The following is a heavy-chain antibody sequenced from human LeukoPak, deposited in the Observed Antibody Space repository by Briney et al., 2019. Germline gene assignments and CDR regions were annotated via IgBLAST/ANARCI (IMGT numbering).Heavy chain of an antibody. J-gene: IGHJ5*02. CDR3: ERDGEYSSGWLNWFDP. D-gene: IGHD6-19*01. Sequence: PGGSLRLSCAGSGFTFSSYWMSWVRQAPGKGLEWVANIKQYGSEKYYVDFVQGPFTISRDNANNPLYLQMTSLRAKDTAVYYCERDGEYSSGWLNWFDPWGQGTLVTVSS. CDR2: IKQYGSEK. CDR1: GFTFSSYW. V-gene: IGHV3-7*01.